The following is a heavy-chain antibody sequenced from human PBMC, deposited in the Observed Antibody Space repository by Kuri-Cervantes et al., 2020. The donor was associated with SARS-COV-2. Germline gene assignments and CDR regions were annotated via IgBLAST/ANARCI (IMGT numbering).Heavy chain of an antibody. J-gene: IGHJ6*03. CDR1: GYTFTSYD. Sequence: ALVKVSCKASGYTFTSYDINWVRQATGQGLEWMGWMNPDSGNTGYAQKFQGRVTITRNTSISTAYMELSSLRSEDTAVYYCARSSSSSVYYYYYMDVWGKGTTVTVSS. CDR2: MNPDSGNT. CDR3: ARSSSSSVYYYYYMDV. V-gene: IGHV1-8*03. D-gene: IGHD6-6*01.